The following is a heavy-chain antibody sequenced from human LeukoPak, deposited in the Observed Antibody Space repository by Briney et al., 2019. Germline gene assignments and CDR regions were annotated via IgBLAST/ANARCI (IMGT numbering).Heavy chain of an antibody. J-gene: IGHJ5*02. V-gene: IGHV4-4*07. CDR1: GGSISIYY. CDR2: IYTSGRT. D-gene: IGHD3-16*01. CDR3: ARDEGTLPKCDYLWGSSDGWFDP. Sequence: SETLSLTCTVSGGSISIYYWSWIRQPAGKGLEWIGRIYTSGRTNYNPSLKSRVTMSVDTSKNQFSLKLSSVTAADTAVYYCARDEGTLPKCDYLWGSSDGWFDPWGQGTLVTVSS.